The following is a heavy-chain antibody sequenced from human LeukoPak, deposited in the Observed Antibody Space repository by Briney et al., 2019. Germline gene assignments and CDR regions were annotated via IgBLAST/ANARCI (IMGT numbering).Heavy chain of an antibody. CDR2: IWFDGSNK. J-gene: IGHJ4*02. Sequence: GGSLRLSCAASGFSFSTYGMHWVRQAPGKGLEWVAVIWFDGSNKYYADSVKGRFTISRDNSKNTLYLQMNSLRAEDTAVYYCAKSLLWFGELSDPFDYWGQRTLVTVSS. D-gene: IGHD3-10*01. CDR1: GFSFSTYG. V-gene: IGHV3-33*06. CDR3: AKSLLWFGELSDPFDY.